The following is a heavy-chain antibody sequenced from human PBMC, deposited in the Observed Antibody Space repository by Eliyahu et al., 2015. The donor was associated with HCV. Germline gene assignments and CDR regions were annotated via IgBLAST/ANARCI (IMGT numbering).Heavy chain of an antibody. Sequence: EVQLVESGGGLVKPGGSLRLSCAASGFTFSNAWMSXVRQAPGKGLEWVGRIKSKTDGGTTDYAAPVKGRFTISRDDSKNTLYLQMNSLKTEDTAVYYCTTEVVSNYYDYYYYYYMDVWGKGTTVTVSS. CDR3: TTEVVSNYYDYYYYYYMDV. CDR2: IKSKTDGGTT. D-gene: IGHD4-11*01. V-gene: IGHV3-15*01. J-gene: IGHJ6*03. CDR1: GFTFSNAW.